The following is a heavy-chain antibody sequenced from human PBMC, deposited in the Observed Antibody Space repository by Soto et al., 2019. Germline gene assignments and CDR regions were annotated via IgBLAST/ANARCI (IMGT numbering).Heavy chain of an antibody. Sequence: ASVKVSCKASGYTFTSYGISWVRQAPGQGLEWMGWISAYNGNTNYAQKLQGRVTMTTDTSTSTAYMELRSLRSDHTAVYYCAVFPSGGRVYYGSGSYYPTFDYWG. CDR3: AVFPSGGRVYYGSGSYYPTFDY. J-gene: IGHJ4*01. CDR2: ISAYNGNT. V-gene: IGHV1-18*01. CDR1: GYTFTSYG. D-gene: IGHD3-10*01.